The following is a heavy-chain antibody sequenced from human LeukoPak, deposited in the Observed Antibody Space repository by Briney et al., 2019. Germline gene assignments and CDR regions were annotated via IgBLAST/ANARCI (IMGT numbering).Heavy chain of an antibody. V-gene: IGHV3-53*01. CDR2: IYSGGTT. CDR3: AGSGNYELFDY. Sequence: GGSLRLSCAASGFTVSSNYMSWVRQAPGKGLEWVSVIYSGGTTFYADSVKGRFTISRDNSKNTLYLQMNGLRAEDTAVYYWAGSGNYELFDYWGQGTLVTVSS. CDR1: GFTVSSNY. J-gene: IGHJ4*02. D-gene: IGHD1-26*01.